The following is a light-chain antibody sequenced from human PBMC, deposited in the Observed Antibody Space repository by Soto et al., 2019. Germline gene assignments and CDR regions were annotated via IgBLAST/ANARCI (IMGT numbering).Light chain of an antibody. Sequence: QSVLTQPPSVSGAPGQRVTISCTGSRSNIGAGYDVQWYQQLPGTAPTLVMYGNTNRPSGVPDRFSGSQSGTSASLAITGLQAEDEADYYCQSFDSSLSGYVFGTGTKLTVL. V-gene: IGLV1-40*01. CDR2: GNT. CDR3: QSFDSSLSGYV. CDR1: RSNIGAGYD. J-gene: IGLJ1*01.